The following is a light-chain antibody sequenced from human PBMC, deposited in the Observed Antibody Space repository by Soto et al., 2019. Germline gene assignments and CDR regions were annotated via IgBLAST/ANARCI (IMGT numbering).Light chain of an antibody. CDR1: QTVGRY. V-gene: IGKV3-11*01. CDR3: QQRLHWPIT. Sequence: EIVLTQSPATLSLSPGDRVTLSCRAIQTVGRYLSWYQHSPGQGPRLLVYDASNRATGIPARFSGSGSETDFTRTISSLEPEDFAVYYCQQRLHWPITFGQGTRLEIK. CDR2: DAS. J-gene: IGKJ5*01.